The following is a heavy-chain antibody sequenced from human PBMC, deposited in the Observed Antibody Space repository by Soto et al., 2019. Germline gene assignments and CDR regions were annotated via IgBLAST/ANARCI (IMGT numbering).Heavy chain of an antibody. CDR3: ARDQVVPTSVAFDS. J-gene: IGHJ4*01. Sequence: ASVKVSCKASGYTFTAYYIHWVRQAPGHGLEWMGIINSSGGRTTYAQKFQDRLTVTRDTATSTVYLDPSSLRSEDTAVYYCARDQVVPTSVAFDSWGHGTLVTVSS. CDR1: GYTFTAYY. D-gene: IGHD1-26*01. CDR2: INSSGGRT. V-gene: IGHV1-46*01.